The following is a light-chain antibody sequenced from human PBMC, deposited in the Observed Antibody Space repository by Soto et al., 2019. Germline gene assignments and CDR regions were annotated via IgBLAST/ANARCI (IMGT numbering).Light chain of an antibody. CDR1: QSVSSSY. V-gene: IGKV3-20*01. CDR2: GAS. J-gene: IGKJ1*01. CDR3: QQYGSSRGWT. Sequence: EIVLTQSPGTLSLSPGERATLSCRASQSVSSSYLAWYQQKPGQAPRLLIYGASSRATGIPDRFRGSGSGTDFTLTISRLEPEDFAVYYCQQYGSSRGWTFGQGTKVEIK.